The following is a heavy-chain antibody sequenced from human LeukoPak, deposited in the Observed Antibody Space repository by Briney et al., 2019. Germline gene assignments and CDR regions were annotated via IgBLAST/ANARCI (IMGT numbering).Heavy chain of an antibody. V-gene: IGHV3-48*03. CDR1: GFTFSSYE. CDR2: ISSSGSTI. J-gene: IGHJ6*03. CDR3: AREAYYDFWAGGYYYYYMDV. Sequence: GGSLRLSCAASGFTFSSYEMNWVRQAPGKGLEWVSYISSSGSTIYYADSVKGRFTISRDNAKNSLYLQMNSLRAEDTAVYYCAREAYYDFWAGGYYYYYMDVWGKGTTVTVSS. D-gene: IGHD3-3*01.